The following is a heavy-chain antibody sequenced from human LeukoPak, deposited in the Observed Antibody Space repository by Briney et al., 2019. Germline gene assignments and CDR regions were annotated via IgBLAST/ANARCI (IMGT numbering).Heavy chain of an antibody. CDR3: ARAGFYYDSSGYHDAFDI. CDR2: VSYSGST. Sequence: SETLSLTCSVSGGSISGSYWNWIRQPPGKGLEWIGYVSYSGSTNYNPSLKSRVTISVDTSKNQFSLKPSSVTAADTAVYYCARAGFYYDSSGYHDAFDIGGQGTMVTVSS. D-gene: IGHD3-22*01. CDR1: GGSISGSY. J-gene: IGHJ3*02. V-gene: IGHV4-59*08.